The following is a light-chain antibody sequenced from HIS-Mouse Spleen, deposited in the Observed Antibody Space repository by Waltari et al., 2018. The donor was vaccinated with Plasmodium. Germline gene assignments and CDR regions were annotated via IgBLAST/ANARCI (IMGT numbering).Light chain of an antibody. Sequence: QSALTQPPSASGSPGQSVPISCTGTSSYVGGYTYVSWYQQHPGKAPKLMIYEVSKRPSGVPDRFSGSKSGNTASLTVSGLQAEDEADYYCSSYAGSNNLVFGGGTKLTVL. CDR3: SSYAGSNNLV. V-gene: IGLV2-8*01. CDR1: SSYVGGYTY. CDR2: EVS. J-gene: IGLJ2*01.